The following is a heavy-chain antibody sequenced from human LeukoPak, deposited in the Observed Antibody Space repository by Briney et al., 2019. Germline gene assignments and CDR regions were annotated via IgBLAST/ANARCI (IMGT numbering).Heavy chain of an antibody. CDR3: ARDRGVLLWFGELKNYYMDV. CDR2: IKQDGSEK. CDR1: GFTFSSYW. V-gene: IGHV3-7*01. Sequence: GGSLRLSGAASGFTFSSYWMSWVRQAPGKGLEWVANIKQDGSEKYYVDSVKGRFTISRDNAKNSLYLQMNSLRAEDTAVYYCARDRGVLLWFGELKNYYMDVWGKGTTVTVSS. J-gene: IGHJ6*03. D-gene: IGHD3-10*01.